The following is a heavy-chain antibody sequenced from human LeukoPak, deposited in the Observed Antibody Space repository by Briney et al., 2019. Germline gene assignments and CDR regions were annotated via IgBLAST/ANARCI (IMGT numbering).Heavy chain of an antibody. CDR1: GYSFTGYY. J-gene: IGHJ5*02. Sequence: ASVTVSCKASGYSFTGYYIHWVRQAPGQGLEWVGWINPNNGGTNYAQNFQGRVTMTRDTSISTAYMELSSLISDDTAVYYCAREGGWFDPWCQGTPVTVSS. V-gene: IGHV1-2*02. CDR2: INPNNGGT. CDR3: AREGGWFDP. D-gene: IGHD3-16*01.